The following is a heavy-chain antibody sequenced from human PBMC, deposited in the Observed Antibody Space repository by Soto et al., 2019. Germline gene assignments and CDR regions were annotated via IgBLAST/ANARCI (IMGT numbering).Heavy chain of an antibody. V-gene: IGHV3-23*01. CDR1: GFTFSSYA. D-gene: IGHD6-13*01. CDR2: ISGSGGST. J-gene: IGHJ6*03. Sequence: GGSLRLSCAASGFTFSSYAMSWVRQAPGKGLEWVSAISGSGGSTYYADSVKGRFTISRDNSKNTLYLQMNSLRAEDTAVYYCAKDRREGYRNYYYYYMDVWGKGTTVTVSS. CDR3: AKDRREGYRNYYYYYMDV.